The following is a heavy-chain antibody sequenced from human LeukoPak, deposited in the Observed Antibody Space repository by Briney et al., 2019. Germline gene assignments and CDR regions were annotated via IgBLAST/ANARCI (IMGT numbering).Heavy chain of an antibody. D-gene: IGHD1/OR15-1a*01. CDR2: ISNDGSQT. CDR3: ASAEHNAWHNFKS. J-gene: IGHJ4*02. Sequence: GGSLRLSCAASGFTLKTYSMHWVGQAPGKGLEWLSMISNDGSQTYYAESVRGRFTISIDTSQNTLYLQMRALTTEDTAVYDCASAEHNAWHNFKSWGQGTLVTVSS. V-gene: IGHV3-30*04. CDR1: GFTLKTYS.